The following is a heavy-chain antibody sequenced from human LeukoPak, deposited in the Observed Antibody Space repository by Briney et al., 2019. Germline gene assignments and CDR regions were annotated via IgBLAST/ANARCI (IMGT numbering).Heavy chain of an antibody. CDR2: IKTDGSEK. V-gene: IGHV3-7*03. D-gene: IGHD6-13*01. J-gene: IGHJ4*02. CDR3: ARGTAGYSSSWSNFDY. CDR1: GFTFSSYW. Sequence: PGGSLRLSGEASGFTFSSYWMSWVRQAPGKGLEWVANIKTDGSEKYYVDSVKGRFTISRDNAKNSLYLQMNSLRAEDTAVYYCARGTAGYSSSWSNFDYWGQGTLVTVSS.